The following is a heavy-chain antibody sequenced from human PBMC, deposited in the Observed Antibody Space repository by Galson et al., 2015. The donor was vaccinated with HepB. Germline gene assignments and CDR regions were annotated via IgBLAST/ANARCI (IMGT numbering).Heavy chain of an antibody. CDR1: GYTFTSYA. CDR2: INAGNGNT. CDR3: ASDRGGETCFGY. V-gene: IGHV1-3*01. Sequence: SVKVSCKASGYTFTSYAMHWVRQAPGQRLEWMGWINAGNGNTKYSQKFQGRVTITRDTSASTAYMELSSLRSEDTAVYYCASDRGGETCFGYWGQGTLVTVSS. J-gene: IGHJ4*02. D-gene: IGHD3-16*01.